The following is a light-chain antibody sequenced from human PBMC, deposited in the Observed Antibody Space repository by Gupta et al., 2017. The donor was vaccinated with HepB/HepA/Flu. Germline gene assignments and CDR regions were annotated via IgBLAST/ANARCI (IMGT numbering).Light chain of an antibody. CDR1: QSFGSN. J-gene: IGKJ3*01. V-gene: IGKV3-15*01. CDR3: QQYNYWPPSFT. Sequence: EIVMTQSPATLSVSPGERATLSCRASQSFGSNLAWHQQKPGQAPRLLIYAASTRAVGIPARFSGSGSGTEYTLTISSLQSEDFAVYYCQQYNYWPPSFTFGPGTKVDIK. CDR2: AAS.